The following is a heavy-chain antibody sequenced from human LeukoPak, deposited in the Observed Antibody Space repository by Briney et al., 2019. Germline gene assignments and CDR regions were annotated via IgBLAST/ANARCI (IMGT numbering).Heavy chain of an antibody. CDR3: ARGTSYYDFWSGSSWFDP. J-gene: IGHJ5*02. D-gene: IGHD3-3*01. V-gene: IGHV4-39*07. CDR1: GGSFSSGNYH. CDR2: IYYSGDT. Sequence: SETLSLTCTVSGGSFSSGNYHWDWIRQPPGKGLEWIASIYYSGDTYYNPSLKSRVTISVDTSKNQFSLKLSSVTAADTAVYYCARGTSYYDFWSGSSWFDPWGQGTLVTVSS.